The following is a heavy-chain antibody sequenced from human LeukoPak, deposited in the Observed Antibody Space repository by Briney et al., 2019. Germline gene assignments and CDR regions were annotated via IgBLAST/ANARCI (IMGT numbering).Heavy chain of an antibody. D-gene: IGHD6-19*01. CDR2: ISAYNGNT. V-gene: IGHV1-18*01. J-gene: IGHJ3*02. CDR3: ARDVQQWLDDAFDI. Sequence: ASVKVSCKASGYTFTSYGISWVRQAPLQGLEWMGWISAYNGNTNYAQKLQGRVTMTTDTSTSTAYMELRSLRSDDTAVYYCARDVQQWLDDAFDIWGQGTMVTVSS. CDR1: GYTFTSYG.